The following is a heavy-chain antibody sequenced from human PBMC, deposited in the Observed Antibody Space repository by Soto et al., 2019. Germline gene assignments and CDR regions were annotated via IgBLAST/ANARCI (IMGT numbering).Heavy chain of an antibody. CDR2: IIPIFGTA. V-gene: IGHV1-69*13. CDR3: ASLVGATAYDFDY. CDR1: GGTFSSYA. J-gene: IGHJ4*02. Sequence: SVKVSCKASGGTFSSYAISWVRQAPGQGLEWMGGIIPIFGTANYAQKFQGRVTITADESTSTAYMELSSLRSEDTAVYYCASLVGATAYDFDYWGQGTMVTVYS. D-gene: IGHD1-26*01.